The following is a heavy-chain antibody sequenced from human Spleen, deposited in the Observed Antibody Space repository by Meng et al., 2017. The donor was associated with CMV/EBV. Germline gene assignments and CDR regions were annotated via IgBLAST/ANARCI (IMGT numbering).Heavy chain of an antibody. J-gene: IGHJ6*02. V-gene: IGHV1-69*02. CDR3: ASGHSYGVSYYGMDV. CDR1: GYTFTDYY. CDR2: LISMLGVT. Sequence: SVKVSCKTSGYTFTDYYVHWVRQAPGQGLEWMGRLISMLGVTNYAQKFQGRVTITADTSTNTAYMELSSLRSEDTAVYYCASGHSYGVSYYGMDVWGQGTRVTVSS. D-gene: IGHD5-18*01.